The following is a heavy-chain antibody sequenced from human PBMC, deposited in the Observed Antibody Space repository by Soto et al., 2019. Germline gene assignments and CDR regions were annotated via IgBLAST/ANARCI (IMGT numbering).Heavy chain of an antibody. J-gene: IGHJ4*02. Sequence: QVQLVQSGAEVKKPGASVKVSCKASGYTFTSYDINWVRQATGQGLEWMGWMNPNSGNTVYAQKFQGRVTMTRNTSNRTACLELSSLRSEDTAVYSCARESARRAIDYWGQGTLVTVSS. CDR1: GYTFTSYD. CDR3: ARESARRAIDY. CDR2: MNPNSGNT. V-gene: IGHV1-8*01.